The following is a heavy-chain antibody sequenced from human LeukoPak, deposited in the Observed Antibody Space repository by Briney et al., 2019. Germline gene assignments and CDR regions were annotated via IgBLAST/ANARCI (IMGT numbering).Heavy chain of an antibody. CDR1: GYTFTGYY. J-gene: IGHJ5*02. CDR2: MNPNSGGT. D-gene: IGHD3-22*01. CDR3: ARAWASYYYDSSGLNWFDP. Sequence: ASVKVSCKPSGYTFTGYYMHWVRQAPGQGLEWMGWMNPNSGGTNYAQKFQGRVTMTGDTSISTAYMELSRLRSDDTAVYYCARAWASYYYDSSGLNWFDPWGQGTLVTVSS. V-gene: IGHV1-2*02.